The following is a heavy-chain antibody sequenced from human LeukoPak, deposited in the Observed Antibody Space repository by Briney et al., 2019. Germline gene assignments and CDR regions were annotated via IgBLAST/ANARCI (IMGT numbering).Heavy chain of an antibody. CDR3: ARRGYLGHFDC. Sequence: GGSLRLSCAASGISVSENYMSWVRQAPGKGLEWLSAISGDADVTYYADSVKGRFTISRDNSKNTLYLQMNSLRAEDTAVYYCARRGYLGHFDCWGQGTLVTVSS. V-gene: IGHV3-23*01. CDR2: ISGDADVT. D-gene: IGHD3-10*01. J-gene: IGHJ4*02. CDR1: GISVSENY.